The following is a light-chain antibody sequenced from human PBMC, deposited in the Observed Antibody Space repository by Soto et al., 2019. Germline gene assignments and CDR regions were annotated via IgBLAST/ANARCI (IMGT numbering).Light chain of an antibody. Sequence: DIQITQSPSTLSPPVGDRVTITCRASQRLRRYLTWYQQTPGKAPKLLIYAASSLQSGVPSRFSGSGSGTDFTLTISSLQPEDFATYYCQQSYSTPYTFGQWTRLEIK. CDR1: QRLRRY. CDR3: QQSYSTPYT. J-gene: IGKJ5*01. V-gene: IGKV1-39*01. CDR2: AAS.